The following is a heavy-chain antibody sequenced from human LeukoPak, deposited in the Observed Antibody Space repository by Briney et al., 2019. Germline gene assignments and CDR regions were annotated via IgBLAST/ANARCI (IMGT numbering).Heavy chain of an antibody. D-gene: IGHD3-10*01. CDR1: EFTFISYA. J-gene: IGHJ4*02. V-gene: IGHV3-23*01. CDR2: ISGSGEST. CDR3: AKDRITGWPTKWDY. Sequence: PGGSLRLSCAASEFTFISYAMSWVRQAPGKGLEWVSTISGSGESTYYADSVKGRFTISRDNSKNTLYLQMNSLRADDTAVYYCAKDRITGWPTKWDYWGQGTLVTVSS.